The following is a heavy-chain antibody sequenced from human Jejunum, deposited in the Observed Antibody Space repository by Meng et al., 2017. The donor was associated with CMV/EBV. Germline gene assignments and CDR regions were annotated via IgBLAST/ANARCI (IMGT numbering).Heavy chain of an antibody. J-gene: IGHJ4*02. V-gene: IGHV1-3*01. CDR2: INAGNGNT. CDR3: ARTGCSSSSCYDY. CDR1: GYSFTTYA. Sequence: QVQLLQSGAEVKKPGASVNVSCKASGYSFTTYAMHWVRQAPGQRLEWMGWINAGNGNTKYSEKFQSRVTITRDTAASTAYMELSSLRSEDTAVYYCARTGCSSSSCYDYWGQGTLVTVSS. D-gene: IGHD2-2*01.